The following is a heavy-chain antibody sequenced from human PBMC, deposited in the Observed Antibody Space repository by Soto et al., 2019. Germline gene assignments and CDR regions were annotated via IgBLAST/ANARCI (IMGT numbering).Heavy chain of an antibody. CDR3: GSVRPSGYVLS. D-gene: IGHD6-25*01. J-gene: IGHJ5*02. CDR2: VYFSGNT. Sequence: WETLSLTCTVSGGSLSSYYWTWIRQSPGKGLEWIGYVYFSGNTNYNPSLKSRVTISIDTSKNQFSLRLASVTAADTAFYFCGSVRPSGYVLSWGQGTLVTVSS. CDR1: GGSLSSYY. V-gene: IGHV4-59*01.